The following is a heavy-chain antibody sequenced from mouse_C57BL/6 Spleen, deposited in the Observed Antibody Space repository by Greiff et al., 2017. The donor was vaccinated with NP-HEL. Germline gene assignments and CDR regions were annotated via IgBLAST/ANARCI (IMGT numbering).Heavy chain of an antibody. Sequence: SGAELARPGASVKLSCKASGYTFTSYGISWVKQRTGQGLEWIGEIYPRSGNNYYNEKLKGKATLTEDKSSRTAYMELRSLTSEDSAVYFCARPYYGSSYVYFDVWGTGTTVTVSS. V-gene: IGHV1-81*01. CDR2: IYPRSGNN. D-gene: IGHD1-1*01. CDR1: GYTFTSYG. CDR3: ARPYYGSSYVYFDV. J-gene: IGHJ1*03.